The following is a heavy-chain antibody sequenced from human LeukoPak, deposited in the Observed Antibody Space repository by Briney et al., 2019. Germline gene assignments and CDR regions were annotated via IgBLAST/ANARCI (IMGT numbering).Heavy chain of an antibody. CDR2: IYYSGST. V-gene: IGHV4-59*01. J-gene: IGHJ5*02. CDR3: ARGAVAGKMSWFDP. D-gene: IGHD6-19*01. CDR1: GGSISSYY. Sequence: SETLSLTCTVSGGSISSYYWSWIRQPPGKGLEWIGYIYYSGSTNFNPSLKSRGTISVDTSKNQFSLKLSSVTAADTAVYYCARGAVAGKMSWFDPWGQGTLVTVSS.